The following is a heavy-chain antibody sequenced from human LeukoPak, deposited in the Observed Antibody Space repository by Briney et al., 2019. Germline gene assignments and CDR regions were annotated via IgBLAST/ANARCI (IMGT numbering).Heavy chain of an antibody. Sequence: SETLSLTCAVSGYSLGKNYYWGWIRQCPGKGLEWIGRIYGRASTSYNPSLMNRVTMSVDTSKNHFSLKLTSVTAADTAVYYCARYDSRGSASTRFDYWGPGILVTVSS. D-gene: IGHD3-16*01. J-gene: IGHJ4*02. CDR1: GYSLGKNYY. CDR2: IYGRAST. CDR3: ARYDSRGSASTRFDY. V-gene: IGHV4-38-2*01.